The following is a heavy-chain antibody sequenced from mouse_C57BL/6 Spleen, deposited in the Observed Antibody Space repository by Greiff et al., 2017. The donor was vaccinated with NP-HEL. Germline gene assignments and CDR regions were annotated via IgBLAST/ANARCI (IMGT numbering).Heavy chain of an antibody. D-gene: IGHD1-1*02. CDR2: IRNKANGYTT. Sequence: DVKLVESGGGLVQPGGSLSLSCAASGFTFTDYYMSWVRQPPGKALEWLGFIRNKANGYTTEYSASVKGRFTISRDNSRSILYLQMNALRAEDSATYYCARLWYFDYWGQGTTLTVSS. CDR3: ARLWYFDY. V-gene: IGHV7-3*01. CDR1: GFTFTDYY. J-gene: IGHJ2*01.